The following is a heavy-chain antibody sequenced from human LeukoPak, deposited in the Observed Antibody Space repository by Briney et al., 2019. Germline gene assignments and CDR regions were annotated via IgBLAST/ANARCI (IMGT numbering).Heavy chain of an antibody. D-gene: IGHD6-13*01. CDR1: GGSFSGYY. Sequence: PSETLSLTCAVYGGSFSGYYWSWIRQPPGKGLEWIGEINHSGSTNYNPSLKSRVTISVDTSKNQFSLKLSSVTAADTAVYYCAGEPAEQQLVRSSHAPFDYWGQGTLVTVSS. V-gene: IGHV4-34*01. CDR2: INHSGST. CDR3: AGEPAEQQLVRSSHAPFDY. J-gene: IGHJ4*02.